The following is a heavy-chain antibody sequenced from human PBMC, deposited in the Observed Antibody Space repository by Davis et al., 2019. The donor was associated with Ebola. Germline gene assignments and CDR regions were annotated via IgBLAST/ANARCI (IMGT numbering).Heavy chain of an antibody. D-gene: IGHD2-2*01. Sequence: SETLSLTCAVYGGSFSGYYWSWIRQPPGKGLEWIGEINHSGNTNYKPSLKSRVTISVDTSKNQFSLKLSSVTAADTALYYCARHCISTSCSYFDYWGQGTLVTVSS. CDR3: ARHCISTSCSYFDY. J-gene: IGHJ4*02. CDR1: GGSFSGYY. CDR2: INHSGNT. V-gene: IGHV4-34*01.